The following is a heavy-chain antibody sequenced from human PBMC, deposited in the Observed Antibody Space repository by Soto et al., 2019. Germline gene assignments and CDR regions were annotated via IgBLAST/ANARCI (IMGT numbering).Heavy chain of an antibody. J-gene: IGHJ4*02. D-gene: IGHD3-22*01. CDR1: GFTFSSYP. CDR3: ARDLGYYYDSSGYLPTRGPDY. CDR2: ISFDGNNE. V-gene: IGHV3-30-3*01. Sequence: QVQLVESGGGVVQPGRSLRLSCAASGFTFSSYPMHWVRQAPGKGLEWVALISFDGNNEYYADSVKGRFTISRDNSKNTLYLQMNSLRAEDTAVYYCARDLGYYYDSSGYLPTRGPDYWGQGTLVTVSS.